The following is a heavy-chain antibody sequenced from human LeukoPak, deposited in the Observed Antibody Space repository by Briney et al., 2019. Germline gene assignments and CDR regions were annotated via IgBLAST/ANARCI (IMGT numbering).Heavy chain of an antibody. V-gene: IGHV1-46*01. CDR2: INPSGGST. J-gene: IGHJ5*02. D-gene: IGHD3-10*01. CDR1: GYTFTSYY. Sequence: ASVKVSCKASGYTFTSYYMHWVRQAPGQGLEWMGIINPSGGSTSYAQKFQGRVTMTRDMSTSTVYMELSSLRSEDTAVYYCARGGLSMVRGLIVATGWFDPWGQGTLVTVSS. CDR3: ARGGLSMVRGLIVATGWFDP.